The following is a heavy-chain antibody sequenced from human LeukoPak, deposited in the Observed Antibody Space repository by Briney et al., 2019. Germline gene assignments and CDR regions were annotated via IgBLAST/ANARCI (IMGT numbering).Heavy chain of an antibody. V-gene: IGHV1-69*01. CDR3: ARAILYCGGDCYSSTFDY. CDR2: IIPIFGTA. J-gene: IGHJ4*02. D-gene: IGHD2-21*02. CDR1: GGTFSSYA. Sequence: WASVKVSCKASGGTFSSYAISWVRQAPGQGLEWMGGIIPIFGTANYAQKFQGRVTITADESTSTAYMELSSLRSEDTAVYYCARAILYCGGDCYSSTFDYWGQGTLVTVSS.